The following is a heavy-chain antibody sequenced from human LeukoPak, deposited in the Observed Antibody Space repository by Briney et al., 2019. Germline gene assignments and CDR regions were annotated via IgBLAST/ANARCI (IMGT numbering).Heavy chain of an antibody. J-gene: IGHJ6*02. Sequence: ASVKVSCKASGYTFTSYYIYWVRQAPGQGLEWMGTINPSGGSTSYAQKFQGRVTMTRDTSTNTVYMELSSLRSEDTAVYYCAREATMTVVLTTGGMDVWGQGTTVTVSS. CDR1: GYTFTSYY. V-gene: IGHV1-46*01. D-gene: IGHD3-22*01. CDR3: AREATMTVVLTTGGMDV. CDR2: INPSGGST.